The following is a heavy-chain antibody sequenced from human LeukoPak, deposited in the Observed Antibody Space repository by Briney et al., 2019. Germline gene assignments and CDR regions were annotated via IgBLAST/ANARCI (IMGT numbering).Heavy chain of an antibody. CDR2: IYRGDGT. D-gene: IGHD3-9*01. J-gene: IGHJ4*02. CDR1: GFAISSDY. V-gene: IGHV3-53*01. CDR3: AKERSVNPDDILTDPFDY. Sequence: GSLRLSCAASGFAISSDYMSWVRQAPGKGLEWVSVIYRGDGTYYADSVKGRFTISRDNSKNTLYLQMNSLRAEDTAVYYCAKERSVNPDDILTDPFDYWGQGTLVTVSS.